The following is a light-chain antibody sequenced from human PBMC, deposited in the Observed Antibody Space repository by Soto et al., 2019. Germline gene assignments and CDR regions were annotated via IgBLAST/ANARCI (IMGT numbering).Light chain of an antibody. CDR2: GNN. CDR3: QSYDSTLDARYV. J-gene: IGLJ1*01. Sequence: QSVLTQPPSASETPGQRVTISCSGSSSNIGSNTVNWYQQLPGTAPKLLIYGNNHRPSGVPDRFSGSKSGTSASLAISGLQAEDEGDYYCQSYDSTLDARYVFGTGTQLTVL. V-gene: IGLV1-44*01. CDR1: SSNIGSNT.